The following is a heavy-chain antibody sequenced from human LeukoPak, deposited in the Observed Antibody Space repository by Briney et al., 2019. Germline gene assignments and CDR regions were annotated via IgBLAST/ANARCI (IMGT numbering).Heavy chain of an antibody. CDR3: ARDYGGSSPFDY. J-gene: IGHJ4*02. CDR2: ISSSDSTI. D-gene: IGHD4-23*01. CDR1: GFTFSSYE. V-gene: IGHV3-48*03. Sequence: GGSLRLSCAASGFTFSSYEMHWVRQAPGKGLEWVSYISSSDSTIYYADSVKGRFTISRDNAKNSLYLQMNSLRAEDTAVYYCARDYGGSSPFDYWGQGTLVIVSS.